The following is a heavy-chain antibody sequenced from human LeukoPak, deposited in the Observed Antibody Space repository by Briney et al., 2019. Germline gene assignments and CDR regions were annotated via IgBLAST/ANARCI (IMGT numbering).Heavy chain of an antibody. J-gene: IGHJ5*02. D-gene: IGHD2-15*01. Sequence: PSQTLSLTCAVSGGSISSGGYSWSWIRQPPGKGLEWIGYIYHSGSTYYNPSLKSRVTISVDRSKNQFSLKLSSVTAADTAVYYCARGISYCSGGSCYSVPAVDWFDPRGQGTLVTVSS. CDR1: GGSISSGGYS. CDR3: ARGISYCSGGSCYSVPAVDWFDP. CDR2: IYHSGST. V-gene: IGHV4-30-2*01.